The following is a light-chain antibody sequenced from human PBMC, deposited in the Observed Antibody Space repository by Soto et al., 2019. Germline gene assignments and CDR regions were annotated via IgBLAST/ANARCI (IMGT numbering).Light chain of an antibody. CDR3: QQSYSTFALT. CDR2: GAS. Sequence: EIMMTQSPATLSVSPGERATLSCRASQSVNIYLAWYQQKPGQAPRLLIYGASTRATGVPARFSGSGSGTDFTLTISSLQPEDFATYYCQQSYSTFALTFGGGTKVDIK. V-gene: IGKV3-15*01. J-gene: IGKJ4*01. CDR1: QSVNIY.